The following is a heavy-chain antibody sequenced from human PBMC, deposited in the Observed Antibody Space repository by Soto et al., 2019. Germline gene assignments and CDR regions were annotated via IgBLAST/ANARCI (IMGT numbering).Heavy chain of an antibody. CDR1: GGSIRRGDYY. J-gene: IGHJ4*02. CDR3: AREIMAADHFDY. Sequence: QIQLHESGPGLVKPSQTLSLTCTVSGGSIRRGDYYWSWIRQTPERGLEWCGYVHYSGNPFYNQSLTSRATISLDTSRNQFSLNLSSVTAADSAVYYCAREIMAADHFDYWGQGDLVTVSS. D-gene: IGHD6-13*01. V-gene: IGHV4-30-4*01. CDR2: VHYSGNP.